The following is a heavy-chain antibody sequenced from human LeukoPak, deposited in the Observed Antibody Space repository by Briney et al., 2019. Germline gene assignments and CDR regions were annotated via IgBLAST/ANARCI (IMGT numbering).Heavy chain of an antibody. V-gene: IGHV3-48*01. CDR1: GFTFSSHS. D-gene: IGHD6-19*01. J-gene: IGHJ3*02. Sequence: GGSLRLSCAASGFTFSSHSMNWVRQTPGKGLEWVSYISSGSSAKYYADSVKGRFTISRDNSKNTLYLQMNSLRAEDTAVYYCAREAGPDAFDIWGQGTMVTASS. CDR2: ISSGSSAK. CDR3: AREAGPDAFDI.